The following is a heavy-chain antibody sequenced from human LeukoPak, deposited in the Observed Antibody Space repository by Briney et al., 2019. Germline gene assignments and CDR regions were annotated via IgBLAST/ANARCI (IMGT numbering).Heavy chain of an antibody. D-gene: IGHD6-13*01. CDR3: TKNQILDDTGSWYAY. Sequence: GGSLRLSCGASGFTFRTYAMSWVRQAPGKGLKGVSGISDGGGRTFYAGSVKGRFTVSRDNSKNTLYLRINSLRAEDTAIYYCTKNQILDDTGSWYAYWGQGTLVTVSS. CDR2: ISDGGGRT. J-gene: IGHJ4*02. CDR1: GFTFRTYA. V-gene: IGHV3-23*01.